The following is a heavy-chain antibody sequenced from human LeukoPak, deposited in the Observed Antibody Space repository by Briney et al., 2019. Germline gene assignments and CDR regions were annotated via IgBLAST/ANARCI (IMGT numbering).Heavy chain of an antibody. D-gene: IGHD3-3*01. CDR2: ISSSSSTI. V-gene: IGHV3-48*01. Sequence: PGGSLRLSCAASGFTFSSYSMNWVRQAPGKGLEWVSYISSSSSTIYYADSVKGRFTISRDNAKNPLYLQMNSLRAEDTAVYYCARDLDFWAAYYFDYWGQGTLVTVSS. CDR1: GFTFSSYS. CDR3: ARDLDFWAAYYFDY. J-gene: IGHJ4*02.